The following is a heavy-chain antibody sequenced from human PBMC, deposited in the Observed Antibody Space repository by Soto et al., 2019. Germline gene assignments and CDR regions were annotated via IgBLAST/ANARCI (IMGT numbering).Heavy chain of an antibody. D-gene: IGHD2-15*01. CDR3: ARDARSDIVVVVNWFDP. Sequence: QVQLVQSGAEVKKPGASVKVSCKTSGYTFTTYGINWVRQAPGQGLEWMGWISAYNGNTKYAQNLQGRVTMTTDTSTSTAYMELRSLRSDDTAIYYCARDARSDIVVVVNWFDPWGLGTLVTVSS. CDR2: ISAYNGNT. V-gene: IGHV1-18*01. CDR1: GYTFTTYG. J-gene: IGHJ5*02.